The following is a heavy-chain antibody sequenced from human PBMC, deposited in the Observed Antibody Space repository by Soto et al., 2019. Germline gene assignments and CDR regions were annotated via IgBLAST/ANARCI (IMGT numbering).Heavy chain of an antibody. CDR3: ARFFGGRGDY. V-gene: IGHV4-30-2*01. CDR2: IYHSGST. Sequence: QLHLLESGSRLVKPSQTLSLTCTVSGGSISSAGYSWSWIRQPPGKGLEYIGYIYHSGSTYYNPSLKSRVTVSVDRSKNQFSLKLSSVTAADTAGYYCARFFGGRGDYWGQGTLVTVSS. D-gene: IGHD1-26*01. CDR1: GGSISSAGYS. J-gene: IGHJ4*02.